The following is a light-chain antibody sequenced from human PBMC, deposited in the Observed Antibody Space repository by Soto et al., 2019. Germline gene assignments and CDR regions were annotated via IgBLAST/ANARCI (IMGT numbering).Light chain of an antibody. J-gene: IGKJ1*01. CDR3: KQYSSSPEP. V-gene: IGKV3-20*01. CDR2: VAS. CDR1: QSIRSSY. Sequence: EIELTQSPCTLSLSEGERVTISCRASQSIRSSYLSWYQQKPGQAPRLFIFVASSSATGIPDRFSGSGSGTDFTLTITRLKPENFALYYCKQYSSSPEPFAKGPKV.